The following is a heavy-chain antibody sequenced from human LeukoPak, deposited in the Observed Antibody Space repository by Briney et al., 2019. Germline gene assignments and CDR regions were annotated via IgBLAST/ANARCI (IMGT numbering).Heavy chain of an antibody. CDR3: ARGPPYYDILTGPLGGFDY. V-gene: IGHV3-30*02. J-gene: IGHJ4*02. D-gene: IGHD3-9*01. CDR2: IRYDGSNK. CDR1: GFTFSSYG. Sequence: GGSLRLSCAASGFTFSSYGMHWVRQAPGKGLEWVAFIRYDGSNKYYADSVKGRFTISRDNSQNTLYLQMNSLRAEDTAVYYCARGPPYYDILTGPLGGFDYWGQGTLVTVSS.